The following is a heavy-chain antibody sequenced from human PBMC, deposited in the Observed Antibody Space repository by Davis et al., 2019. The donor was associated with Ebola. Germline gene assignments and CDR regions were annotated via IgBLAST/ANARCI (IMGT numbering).Heavy chain of an antibody. Sequence: MPSETLSLTCTVSGGSTDTSHYYWGWVRQPPGKGLEWIGIVYYSGGTFYNPSLKSRVTMSVDTSKNQFSLQLASVTAADTAVYYCARPELTSVSDSGLGYNFFDPWGQGTLVTVSS. V-gene: IGHV4-39*01. J-gene: IGHJ5*02. CDR3: ARPELTSVSDSGLGYNFFDP. CDR2: VYYSGGT. CDR1: GGSTDTSHYY. D-gene: IGHD1-1*01.